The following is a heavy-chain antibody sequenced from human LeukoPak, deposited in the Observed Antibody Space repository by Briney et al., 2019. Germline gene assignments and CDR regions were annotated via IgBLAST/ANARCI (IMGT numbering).Heavy chain of an antibody. CDR3: ARWIGGFDY. CDR1: GFTFSNYW. D-gene: IGHD3-10*01. CDR2: INHGGSEK. Sequence: GGSLRLSCTTSGFTFSNYWMNWVRQTPGRGLEWVANINHGGSEKYYLDSVEGRFTISRDNTNNSLYLQMNSLRDDDTAIYYCARWIGGFDYWGPGALVTVSS. V-gene: IGHV3-7*01. J-gene: IGHJ4*02.